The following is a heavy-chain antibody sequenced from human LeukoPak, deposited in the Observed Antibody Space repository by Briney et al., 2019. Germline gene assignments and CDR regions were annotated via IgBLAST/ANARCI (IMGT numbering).Heavy chain of an antibody. D-gene: IGHD3-22*01. V-gene: IGHV3-49*03. CDR1: GFTFGNYT. Sequence: PGRSLRLSCTASGFTFGNYTMTWFRQAPGKGLEWVGFIRSKAYGGTTEYAAPVKGRFTISRDDSKSIANLQMNSLKTEDTAVYYCTSGGYHYDSSGYYHLDYWGQGTLVTVAS. J-gene: IGHJ4*02. CDR3: TSGGYHYDSSGYYHLDY. CDR2: IRSKAYGGTT.